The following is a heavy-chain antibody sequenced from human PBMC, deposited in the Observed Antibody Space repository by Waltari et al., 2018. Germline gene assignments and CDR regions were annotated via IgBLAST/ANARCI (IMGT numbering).Heavy chain of an antibody. V-gene: IGHV4-38-2*01. Sequence: QVQLQGSGPGLVNPSETLSLTCAVPGILVNGGFFWGWIRQAPGVGLEWMGSLYHSGDTYYNPSLESRVTISRDTSKNQFSLKVRSVTAADTALYYCVRRHWEAGYYRDQWGPGTLVTVSS. CDR2: LYHSGDT. J-gene: IGHJ4*02. CDR3: VRRHWEAGYYRDQ. CDR1: GILVNGGFF. D-gene: IGHD3-9*01.